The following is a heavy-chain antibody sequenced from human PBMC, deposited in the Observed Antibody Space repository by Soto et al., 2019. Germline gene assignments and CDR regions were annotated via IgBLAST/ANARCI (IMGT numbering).Heavy chain of an antibody. D-gene: IGHD3-3*01. CDR1: GFTFSNAW. Sequence: EVQLVESRGGLVKPGGSLRLSCAASGFTFSNAWMSWVRQAPGKGLEWVGRIKSKTDGGTTDYAAPVKGRFTISRDDSKNTLYLQMNSLKTEDTAVYYCTTDPTRGFWSGYYTGNGLDYWGQGTLVTVSS. J-gene: IGHJ4*02. CDR2: IKSKTDGGTT. CDR3: TTDPTRGFWSGYYTGNGLDY. V-gene: IGHV3-15*01.